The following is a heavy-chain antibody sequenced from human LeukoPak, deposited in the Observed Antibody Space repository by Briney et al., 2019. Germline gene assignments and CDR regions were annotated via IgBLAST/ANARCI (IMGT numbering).Heavy chain of an antibody. Sequence: GGSLRLSCAASGFTFINYNINWVRQAPGKGLEWVSYISSSSSTMYYADSVKGRFTISRDNAKNSLYLQMNSLRAEDTAVYYCARARYSSGWYFDYWGQGTLVTVSP. CDR2: ISSSSSTM. D-gene: IGHD6-19*01. CDR3: ARARYSSGWYFDY. CDR1: GFTFINYN. J-gene: IGHJ4*02. V-gene: IGHV3-48*01.